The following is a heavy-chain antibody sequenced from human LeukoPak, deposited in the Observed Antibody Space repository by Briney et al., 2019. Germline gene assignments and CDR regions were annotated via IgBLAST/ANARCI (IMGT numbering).Heavy chain of an antibody. CDR3: AKDLAGTLDV. V-gene: IGHV3-43D*03. D-gene: IGHD7-27*01. Sequence: GRSLRLSCAPSGFTFDDYAMHWVRQEAGKGLEWVSLISWDGGSTYYADSVKGRFTTSRDNSKKSLYLQMNSLRAEDTALYYCAKDLAGTLDVWGKGTTVTVSS. CDR1: GFTFDDYA. J-gene: IGHJ6*04. CDR2: ISWDGGST.